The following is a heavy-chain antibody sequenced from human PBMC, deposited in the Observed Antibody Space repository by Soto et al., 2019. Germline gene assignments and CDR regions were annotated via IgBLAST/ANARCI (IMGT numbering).Heavy chain of an antibody. CDR3: ARDLWGYCGTDCYPLDV. Sequence: PSETLSLTCTVSSGSISGHYWRWIRQPPGKGLEWIGYMYNTGSTVYNPSFKSRVTISVDTSKNQFSLKLNSVTAADTAVYYWARDLWGYCGTDCYPLDVWGQGTTVT. V-gene: IGHV4-59*11. D-gene: IGHD2-21*02. J-gene: IGHJ6*02. CDR1: SGSISGHY. CDR2: MYNTGST.